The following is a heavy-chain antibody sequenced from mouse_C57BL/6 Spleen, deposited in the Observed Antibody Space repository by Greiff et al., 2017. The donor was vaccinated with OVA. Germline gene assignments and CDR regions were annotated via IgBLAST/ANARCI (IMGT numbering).Heavy chain of an antibody. Sequence: EVQVVESEGGLVQPGSSMKLSCTASGFTFSDYYMAWVRQVPEKGLEWVANINYDGSSTYYLDSLKSRFIISRDNAKNILYLQMSSLKFEDTATYYCARGGGGSSYFDYWGQGTTLTVSS. D-gene: IGHD1-1*01. CDR1: GFTFSDYY. J-gene: IGHJ2*01. CDR3: ARGGGGSSYFDY. CDR2: INYDGSST. V-gene: IGHV5-16*01.